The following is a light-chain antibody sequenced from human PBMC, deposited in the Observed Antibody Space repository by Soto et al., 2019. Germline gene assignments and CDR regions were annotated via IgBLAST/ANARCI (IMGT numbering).Light chain of an antibody. J-gene: IGKJ2*01. CDR1: QSENNNY. CDR3: QKYNNWSPYT. Sequence: EIVLTQSPGTLSLSPGERAALSCRASQSENNNYLAWFLQKPGQAPRLLIYGASSRATGIPDRFSDSGSGTDCTLTVNRLDPEEFAVNYCQKYNNWSPYTFGQGTKLEIK. V-gene: IGKV3-20*01. CDR2: GAS.